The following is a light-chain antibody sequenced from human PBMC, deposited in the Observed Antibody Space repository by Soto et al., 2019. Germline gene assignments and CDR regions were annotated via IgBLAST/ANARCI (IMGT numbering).Light chain of an antibody. CDR2: DAS. CDR3: QQYNNWPPLT. CDR1: QSVSSN. Sequence: EVVMTQSPGTLSVSPGERATLSRRASQSVSSNLAWYQQKPGQAPRLLIYDASTRATGIPGRFSGSGSGTEFTLSISNLQSEDFAVYYCQQYNNWPPLTFGGGTKVEIK. V-gene: IGKV3-15*01. J-gene: IGKJ4*01.